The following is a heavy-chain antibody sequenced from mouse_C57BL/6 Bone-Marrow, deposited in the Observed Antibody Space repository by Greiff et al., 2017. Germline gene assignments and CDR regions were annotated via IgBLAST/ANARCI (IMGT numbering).Heavy chain of an antibody. J-gene: IGHJ2*01. V-gene: IGHV1-54*01. CDR1: GYAFTNYL. Sequence: VQGVESGAELVRPGTSVKVSCKASGYAFTNYLIEWVKQRPGQGLEWIGVINPGSGGTNYNEKFKGKATLTADKSSSTAYMQLSSLTSEDSAVYFCARGRLRRRVFDYWGQGTTLTVSS. CDR3: ARGRLRRRVFDY. CDR2: INPGSGGT. D-gene: IGHD2-4*01.